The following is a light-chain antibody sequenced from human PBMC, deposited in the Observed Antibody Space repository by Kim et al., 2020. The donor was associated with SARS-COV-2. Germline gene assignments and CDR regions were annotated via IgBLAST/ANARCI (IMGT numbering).Light chain of an antibody. J-gene: IGLJ3*02. CDR1: SSNISSNI. CDR3: ASWDDRLNGIV. CDR2: TNT. V-gene: IGLV1-44*01. Sequence: GYWFTISCSGGSSNISSNIVYWFQRLPGTSPQHLIYTNTKRPSGVPDRFSGSKSGTSASLAISGLQSEDEADYCCASWDDRLNGIVFGGGTQLTVL.